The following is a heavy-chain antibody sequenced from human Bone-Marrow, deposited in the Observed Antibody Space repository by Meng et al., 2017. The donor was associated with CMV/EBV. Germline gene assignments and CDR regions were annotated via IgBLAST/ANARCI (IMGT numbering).Heavy chain of an antibody. CDR1: FSLRTTGVG. CDR2: IYWNNDQ. D-gene: IGHD3-3*01. J-gene: IGHJ4*02. V-gene: IGHV2-5*01. Sequence: FSLRTTGVGVGWIRQPPGKALEWLALIYWNNDQRYGPSLKSRLTITKDTSKSQVVLTMTNMDPVDTATYFCAHMVLNYDFWRGYFDYWGQGSLVTVS. CDR3: AHMVLNYDFWRGYFDY.